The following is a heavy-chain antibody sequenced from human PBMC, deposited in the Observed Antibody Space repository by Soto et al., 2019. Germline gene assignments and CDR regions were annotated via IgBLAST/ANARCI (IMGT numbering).Heavy chain of an antibody. V-gene: IGHV2-5*01. CDR1: GFSLSTSGVG. Sequence: SGPTLVNPTQTLRLTCTFSGFSLSTSGVGVCWIRQPPGKALEWLALIYWNDDKRYSPSLKSRLTITKDTSKNQVVLTMTNMDPVDTATYYCAHRHNPGGSMWYYFDYWGQGTLVTVSS. J-gene: IGHJ4*02. CDR3: AHRHNPGGSMWYYFDY. D-gene: IGHD2-21*01. CDR2: IYWNDDK.